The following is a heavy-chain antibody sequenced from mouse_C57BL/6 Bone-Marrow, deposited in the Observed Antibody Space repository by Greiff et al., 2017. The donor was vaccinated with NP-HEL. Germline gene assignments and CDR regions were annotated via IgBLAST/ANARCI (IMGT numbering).Heavy chain of an antibody. CDR2: IDPNSGGT. D-gene: IGHD2-3*01. J-gene: IGHJ3*01. Sequence: QVQLQQPGAELVKPGASVKLSCKASGYTFTSYGMHWVQQRPGRGLEWIGRIDPNSGGTYYTEKFKSKDTLTVDKTSSTAYMQLSSLTSEDSAVYYCARDRDGYYAFADWGQGTLVTVSA. V-gene: IGHV1-72*01. CDR3: ARDRDGYYAFAD. CDR1: GYTFTSYG.